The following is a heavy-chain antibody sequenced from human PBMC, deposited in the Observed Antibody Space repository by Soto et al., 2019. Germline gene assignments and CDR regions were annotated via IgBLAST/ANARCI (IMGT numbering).Heavy chain of an antibody. CDR1: GYTFTSYA. J-gene: IGHJ4*02. Sequence: ASVKVSCKASGYTFTSYAMRWVRQAPGQRLEWMGWINAGNGNTKYSQKFQGRVTITRDTSASTAYMELSSLRSEDTAVYYCARVSRVDYFDYWGQGTLVTVSS. V-gene: IGHV1-3*01. CDR3: ARVSRVDYFDY. D-gene: IGHD2-15*01. CDR2: INAGNGNT.